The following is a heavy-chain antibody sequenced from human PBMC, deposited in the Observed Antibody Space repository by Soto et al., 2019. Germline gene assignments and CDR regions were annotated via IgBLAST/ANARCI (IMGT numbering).Heavy chain of an antibody. D-gene: IGHD4-17*01. CDR3: ARDLRATVVSPTVYYYGMDV. J-gene: IGHJ6*02. Sequence: SVKVSCKASGGTFSSYAISWVRQAPGQGLEWMGGIIPIFGTANYAQKFQGRVTITADESTSTAYMELSSLRSEDTAVYYCARDLRATVVSPTVYYYGMDVWGQGTTVTVSS. V-gene: IGHV1-69*13. CDR2: IIPIFGTA. CDR1: GGTFSSYA.